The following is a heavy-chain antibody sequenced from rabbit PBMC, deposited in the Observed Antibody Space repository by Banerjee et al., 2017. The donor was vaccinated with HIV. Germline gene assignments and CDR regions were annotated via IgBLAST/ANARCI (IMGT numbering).Heavy chain of an antibody. V-gene: IGHV1S45*01. CDR1: GFSFSSNYN. CDR3: ARDLAYNGYFTFNL. CDR2: IYAGSSGST. D-gene: IGHD1-1*01. J-gene: IGHJ4*01. Sequence: QEQLEESGGDLVKPGASLTLTCTASGFSFSSNYNMCWVRQAPGKGLEWIACIYAGSSGSTYYANWAKGRFTISKTSSTTVTLQMTSLTAADTATYFCARDLAYNGYFTFNLWGPGTLRHRL.